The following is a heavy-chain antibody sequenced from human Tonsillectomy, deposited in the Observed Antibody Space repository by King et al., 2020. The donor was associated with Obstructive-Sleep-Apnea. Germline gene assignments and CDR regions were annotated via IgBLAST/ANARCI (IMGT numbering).Heavy chain of an antibody. CDR2: IDPSDSYT. CDR3: ANLQRYCSSTSCSYGMDV. J-gene: IGHJ6*02. CDR1: GYSFTSYW. V-gene: IGHV5-10-1*01. Sequence: QLVQSGAEVKKPGESLRISCKGSGYSFTSYWISWVRQMPGKSLEWMGRIDPSDSYTHYSPSFQGHVTISADKSISTAYLQWSSLKASDTAMYYCANLQRYCSSTSCSYGMDVWGQGTTVTVSS. D-gene: IGHD2-2*01.